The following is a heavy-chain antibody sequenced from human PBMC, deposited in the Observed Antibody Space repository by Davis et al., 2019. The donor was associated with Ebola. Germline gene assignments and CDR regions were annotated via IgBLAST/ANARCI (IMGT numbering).Heavy chain of an antibody. V-gene: IGHV4-59*01. CDR2: IYYSGST. Sequence: QPPGKGLEWIEYIYYSGSTNYNPSLRSRVTISVDTSKNQFSLKLSSVTAADTAVYYCARGLYYYGSGRYWYFDLWGRGTLVTVSS. J-gene: IGHJ2*01. CDR3: ARGLYYYGSGRYWYFDL. D-gene: IGHD3-10*01.